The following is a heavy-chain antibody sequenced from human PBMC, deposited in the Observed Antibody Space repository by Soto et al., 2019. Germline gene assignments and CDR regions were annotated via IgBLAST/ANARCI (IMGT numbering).Heavy chain of an antibody. CDR3: ARYTTTWYLDY. CDR2: TYYRSQWYS. V-gene: IGHV6-1*01. CDR1: GDSVSSNSAA. D-gene: IGHD6-13*01. Sequence: SQTLSLTCAISGDSVSSNSAAWNWIRQSPSGGLEWLGRTYYRSQWYSDYAGSVRGRITINPDTSKNQFYSQLNSVTPEDTAVYYCARYTTTWYLDYWGQGTLVTVSS. J-gene: IGHJ4*02.